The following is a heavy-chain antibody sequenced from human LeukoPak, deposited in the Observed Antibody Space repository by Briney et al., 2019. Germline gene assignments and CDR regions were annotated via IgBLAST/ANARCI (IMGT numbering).Heavy chain of an antibody. CDR1: GGSISSGPYY. V-gene: IGHV4-61*02. CDR3: ARVRWFGDGWFDP. CDR2: IYTSGST. Sequence: SETLSLTCTVSGGSISSGPYYWNWIRQPAGKGLEWIGRIYTSGSTNYNPSLKSRVTMSVDTSKNQFSLKLSSVTAADSAVYYCARVRWFGDGWFDPWGQGTLVTVSS. J-gene: IGHJ5*02. D-gene: IGHD3-10*01.